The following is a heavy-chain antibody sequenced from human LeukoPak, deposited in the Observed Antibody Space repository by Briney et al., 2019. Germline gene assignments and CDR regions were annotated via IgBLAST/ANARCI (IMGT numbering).Heavy chain of an antibody. CDR1: GFTFSDYA. J-gene: IGHJ3*02. CDR3: AKNI. V-gene: IGHV3-23*01. Sequence: PGGSPRLSCAASGFTFSDYAMSWVRQAPGKGLEWVSGISVIGGNTYYADSVKGRFTISRDNSKNTLYLQINSLRAEDTAVYFCAKNIWGQGTMVTVSS. CDR2: ISVIGGNT.